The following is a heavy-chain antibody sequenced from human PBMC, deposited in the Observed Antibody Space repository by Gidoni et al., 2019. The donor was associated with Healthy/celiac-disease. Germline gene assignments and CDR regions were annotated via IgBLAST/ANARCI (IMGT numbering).Heavy chain of an antibody. CDR1: GFTFSDYY. Sequence: QVQLVESGGGLVKPGGSLRLSCAASGFTFSDYYMSWIRQAPGKGLEWVSYISSSGSTIYYADSVKGRFTISRDNAKNSLYLQMNSLRAEDTAVYYCARINAQLWATYYYDSSGYYYSDYWGQGTLVTVSS. CDR3: ARINAQLWATYYYDSSGYYYSDY. D-gene: IGHD3-22*01. J-gene: IGHJ4*02. CDR2: ISSSGSTI. V-gene: IGHV3-11*01.